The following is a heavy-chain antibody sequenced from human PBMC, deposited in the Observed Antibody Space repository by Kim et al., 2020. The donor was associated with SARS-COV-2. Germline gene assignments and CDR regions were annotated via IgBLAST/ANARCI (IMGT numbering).Heavy chain of an antibody. Sequence: GGSLRLSCAASGFSFSSNAMTWVRQAPGKGLEWVSSIHGDGDKTFYADSGRGRFTISRDNSKNTVYLQMNSLRADDTAVYYCAKPRGSTWDRLHYDSWGQGTLVTVSS. CDR1: GFSFSSNA. J-gene: IGHJ4*02. V-gene: IGHV3-23*01. D-gene: IGHD6-13*01. CDR2: IHGDGDKT. CDR3: AKPRGSTWDRLHYDS.